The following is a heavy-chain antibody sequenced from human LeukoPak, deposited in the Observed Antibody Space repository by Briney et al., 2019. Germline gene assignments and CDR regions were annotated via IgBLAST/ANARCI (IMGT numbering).Heavy chain of an antibody. D-gene: IGHD1-26*01. CDR3: AKVSRDVGPSDY. J-gene: IGHJ4*02. CDR2: VTGSGDNT. CDR1: GFTFSNAW. V-gene: IGHV3-23*01. Sequence: QPGGSLRLSCAASGFTFSNAWVNWVRQAPGKGLEWVSGVTGSGDNTYYAGSVKGRFTISRDNSKNTVYLQMDSLRAEDTAIYYCAKVSRDVGPSDYWGQGTLVTVSS.